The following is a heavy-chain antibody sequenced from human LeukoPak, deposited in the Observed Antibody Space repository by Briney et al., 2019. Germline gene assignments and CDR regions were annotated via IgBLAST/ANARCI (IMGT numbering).Heavy chain of an antibody. Sequence: SETLSLTCTVSGVSISNYYWSWIRQPAGKGLEWIGRMYSDGSTNYNPSVRSRVTMSIDTSKTQFSLRVTSVTAADTAVYYCARAIVGVTDAFDIWGQGTTVTVSS. CDR2: MYSDGST. CDR3: ARAIVGVTDAFDI. V-gene: IGHV4-4*07. D-gene: IGHD1-26*01. J-gene: IGHJ3*02. CDR1: GVSISNYY.